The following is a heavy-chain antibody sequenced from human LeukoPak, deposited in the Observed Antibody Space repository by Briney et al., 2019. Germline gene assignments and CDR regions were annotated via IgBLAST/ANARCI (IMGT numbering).Heavy chain of an antibody. CDR3: ARFDYDSSGYGGLNAFDI. V-gene: IGHV4-59*08. CDR2: IYYSGST. Sequence: PSETLSLTCTVSGGSISSYYWSWIRQPPGKGLEWIGYIYYSGSTNYNPSLKSRVTISADTSKNQFSLKPSSVTAADTAVYYCARFDYDSSGYGGLNAFDIWGQGTMVTVSS. D-gene: IGHD3-22*01. CDR1: GGSISSYY. J-gene: IGHJ3*02.